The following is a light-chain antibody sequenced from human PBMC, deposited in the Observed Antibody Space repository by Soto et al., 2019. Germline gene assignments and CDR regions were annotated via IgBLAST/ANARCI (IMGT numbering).Light chain of an antibody. CDR2: DNN. Sequence: QSVLTQPPSVSAAPGQKVTISCSGSSTNIGNDYVSWYQQLPGTAPKLIIYDNNKRPSGIPDRFSGYKSGTSATLGITGLQTGDEADYYCGTWDSSLSAGVFGTGTKLTVL. V-gene: IGLV1-51*01. CDR1: STNIGNDY. J-gene: IGLJ1*01. CDR3: GTWDSSLSAGV.